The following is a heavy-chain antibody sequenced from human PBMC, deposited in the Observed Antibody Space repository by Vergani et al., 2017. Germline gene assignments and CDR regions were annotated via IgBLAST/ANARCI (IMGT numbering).Heavy chain of an antibody. D-gene: IGHD4-11*01. CDR1: EFTFSSYA. V-gene: IGHV3-23*01. CDR3: AKPYCSNYVRXFDY. CDR2: ISGSGGRT. Sequence: EVQLLESGGGLVQPGGSLRLSCAASEFTFSSYAMSWVRQAPGKGLEWVSAISGSGGRTYYADSVKGRFTISRDNSKNTLYLQMNSLRAEDTAVYYCAKPYCSNYVRXFDYWGQGTLVTVSS. J-gene: IGHJ4*02.